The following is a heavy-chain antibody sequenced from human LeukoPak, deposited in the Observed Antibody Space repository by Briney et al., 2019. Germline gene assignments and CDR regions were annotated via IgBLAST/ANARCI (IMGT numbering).Heavy chain of an antibody. CDR2: FSYSGST. Sequence: SETLSLTCTVSGGSISSYYWSWIRQPPGKRLEWIGYFSYSGSTNYNPSLKSRVTISVDTSKNQFSLKLSPVTAADTAVYYCARHGGSYDFDYWGQGTLVTVSS. V-gene: IGHV4-59*08. J-gene: IGHJ4*02. CDR1: GGSISSYY. CDR3: ARHGGSYDFDY. D-gene: IGHD1-26*01.